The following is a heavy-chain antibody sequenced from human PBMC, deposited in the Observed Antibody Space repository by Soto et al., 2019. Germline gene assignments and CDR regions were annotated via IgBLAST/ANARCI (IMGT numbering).Heavy chain of an antibody. CDR1: GGSISSYY. D-gene: IGHD5-12*01. CDR3: ARVRVTRGGYEALFDY. CDR2: ICYSGST. V-gene: IGHV4-59*01. J-gene: IGHJ4*02. Sequence: SETLSLTCTVSGGSISSYYWSWIRQPPGKGLEWIGYICYSGSTNYNPSLKSRVTISVDTSKNQFSLKLSSVTAADTAVYYCARVRVTRGGYEALFDYWGQGTLVTVSS.